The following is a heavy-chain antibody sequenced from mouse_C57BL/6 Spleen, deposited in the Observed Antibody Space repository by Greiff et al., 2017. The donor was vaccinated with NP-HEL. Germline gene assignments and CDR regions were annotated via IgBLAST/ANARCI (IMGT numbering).Heavy chain of an antibody. CDR1: GYSFTGYY. J-gene: IGHJ3*01. V-gene: IGHV1-42*01. CDR2: INPSTGGT. Sequence: EVQLQQSGPELVKPGASVKISCKASGYSFTGYYMNWVKQSPEKSLEWIGEINPSTGGTTYNQKFKAKATLTVDKSSSTAYMQLKSLTSEDSAVYYCARRYDYDGAWFAYWGQGTLVTVSA. D-gene: IGHD2-4*01. CDR3: ARRYDYDGAWFAY.